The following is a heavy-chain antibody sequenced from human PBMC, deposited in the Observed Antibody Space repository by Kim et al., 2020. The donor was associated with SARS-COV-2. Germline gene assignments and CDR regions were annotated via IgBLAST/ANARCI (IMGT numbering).Heavy chain of an antibody. D-gene: IGHD3-10*01. CDR3: ARDQGVQPSSGWNFDL. CDR1: GGSSSSGDYY. J-gene: IGHJ2*01. V-gene: IGHV4-30-4*01. Sequence: SETLSLTCTVSGGSSSSGDYYWSWIRQPPGKGLEWIGYIYYSGSTYYNPSLKSRVTISVDTSKNQFSLKLSSVTAADTAVYYCARDQGVQPSSGWNFDLWGRGTLVTVSS. CDR2: IYYSGST.